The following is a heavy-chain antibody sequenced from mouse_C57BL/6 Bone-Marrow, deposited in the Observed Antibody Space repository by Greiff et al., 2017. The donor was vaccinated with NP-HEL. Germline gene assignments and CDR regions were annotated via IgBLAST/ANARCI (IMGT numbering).Heavy chain of an antibody. Sequence: QVQLQQSGAELVRPGASVTLSCKASGYTFTDYEMHWVKQTPVHGLEWIGAIDPETGGTAYNQKFKGKAILTADKSSSTAYMELRSLTSEDSAVYYCTIITTVVASGYWGQGTTLTVSS. D-gene: IGHD1-1*01. V-gene: IGHV1-15*01. CDR2: IDPETGGT. CDR3: TIITTVVASGY. J-gene: IGHJ2*01. CDR1: GYTFTDYE.